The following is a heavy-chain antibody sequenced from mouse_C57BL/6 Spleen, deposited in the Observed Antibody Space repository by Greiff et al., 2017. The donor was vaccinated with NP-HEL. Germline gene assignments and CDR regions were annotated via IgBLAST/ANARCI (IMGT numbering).Heavy chain of an antibody. Sequence: VQLVESGAELVKPGASVKISCKASGYAFSSYWMNWVKQRPGKGLEWIGQIYPGDGDTNYNGKFKGKATLTADKSSSTAYMQLSSLTSEDSAVYFCAGQLRLSFDYWGQGTTLTVSS. V-gene: IGHV1-80*01. D-gene: IGHD3-2*02. CDR1: GYAFSSYW. CDR2: IYPGDGDT. J-gene: IGHJ2*01. CDR3: AGQLRLSFDY.